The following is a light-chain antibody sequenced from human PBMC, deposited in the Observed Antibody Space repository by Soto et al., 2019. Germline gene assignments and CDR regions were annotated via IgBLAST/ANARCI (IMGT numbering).Light chain of an antibody. CDR3: GTWDSSLSAVV. V-gene: IGLV1-51*01. CDR1: SSNIGYNY. CDR2: DNN. J-gene: IGLJ2*01. Sequence: QSVLTQPPSVSAAPGQKVTISCSGSSSNIGYNYVSWYQQFPGTAPKLLIHDNNKRPSGIPDRFSGSKSGTAATLGITGRQTGDEADYYCGTWDSSLSAVVFGGGTKLTVL.